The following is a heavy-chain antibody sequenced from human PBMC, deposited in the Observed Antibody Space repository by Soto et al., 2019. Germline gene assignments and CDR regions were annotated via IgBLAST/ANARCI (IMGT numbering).Heavy chain of an antibody. D-gene: IGHD2-2*01. CDR3: AILSLSGMDV. CDR1: GVSISSGAYY. J-gene: IGHJ6*02. CDR2: IYYSGTT. V-gene: IGHV4-30-4*08. Sequence: SLSLTCSVSGVSISSGAYYWSWLRQPPGKGLEWIGNIYYSGTTYYNPSLKRRLIISIDTSKNQFSLKVDSLTAEDTVVYYWAILSLSGMDVWGQGTTVTVSS.